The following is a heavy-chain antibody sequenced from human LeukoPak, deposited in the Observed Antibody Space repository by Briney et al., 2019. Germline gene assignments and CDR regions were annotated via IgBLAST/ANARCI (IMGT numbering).Heavy chain of an antibody. CDR2: ISISSSYI. D-gene: IGHD2-2*02. CDR3: AKGCSSTSCYSNYYYYYMDV. J-gene: IGHJ6*03. Sequence: GGSLRLSCSGSGFTFTSFAMNWVRQAPGKGLEWISSISISSSYINYADSVKGRFTISRDNAKNSLYLQMKSLRAEDTAVYYCAKGCSSTSCYSNYYYYYMDVWGKGTTVTVSS. V-gene: IGHV3-21*01. CDR1: GFTFTSFA.